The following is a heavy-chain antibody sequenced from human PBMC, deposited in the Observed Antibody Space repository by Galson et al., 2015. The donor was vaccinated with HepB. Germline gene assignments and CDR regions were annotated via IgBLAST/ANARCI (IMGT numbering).Heavy chain of an antibody. CDR2: IKSKTDGGTT. V-gene: IGHV3-15*07. CDR3: TTRGPGYGGPFDY. D-gene: IGHD4-23*01. J-gene: IGHJ4*02. CDR1: GFTFSNAW. Sequence: SLRLSCAASGFTFSNAWMNWVRQAPGKGLEWVGRIKSKTDGGTTDYAAPVKGRSTISRDDSKNTLYLQMNSLKTEDTAVYYCTTRGPGYGGPFDYWGQGTLVTVSS.